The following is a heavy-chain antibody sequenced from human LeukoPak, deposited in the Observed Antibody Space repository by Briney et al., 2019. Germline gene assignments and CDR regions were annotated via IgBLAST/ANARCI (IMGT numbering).Heavy chain of an antibody. CDR3: ANGRGYSGYDRPEGFDP. CDR2: INGDGSST. Sequence: GGSLRLSCAASGFTFSSYWMHWVRQAPGKGLVWVSRINGDGSSTIYADSVKGRFTISRDNSKNTLYLQMNSLRAEDTAVYYCANGRGYSGYDRPEGFDPWGQGTLVTVSS. D-gene: IGHD5-12*01. CDR1: GFTFSSYW. V-gene: IGHV3-74*01. J-gene: IGHJ5*02.